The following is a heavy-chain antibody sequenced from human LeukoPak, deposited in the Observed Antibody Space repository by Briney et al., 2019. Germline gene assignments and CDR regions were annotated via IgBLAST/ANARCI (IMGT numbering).Heavy chain of an antibody. Sequence: PSETLSLTCTVSGDSISSSSYYWGWIRQPPGKGLEWIGSIYYSGSTYYNPSLKSRVTISVDTSKNQFSLKLSSVTAADTAVYYCASDLTIFGAPRYFDYWGQGTLVTVSS. J-gene: IGHJ4*02. CDR2: IYYSGST. CDR1: GDSISSSSYY. V-gene: IGHV4-39*07. D-gene: IGHD3-3*01. CDR3: ASDLTIFGAPRYFDY.